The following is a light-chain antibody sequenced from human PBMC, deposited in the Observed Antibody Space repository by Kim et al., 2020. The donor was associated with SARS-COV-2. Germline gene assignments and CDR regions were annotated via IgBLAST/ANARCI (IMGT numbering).Light chain of an antibody. CDR2: GAS. J-gene: IGKJ2*02. Sequence: GTMSLSPGERATLSCRASQSVSSSYLAWYQQKAGQAPRLLIYGASSRATGIPDRFSGSGSGTDFTLTISRLEPEDFAVYYCQQTGTFGQGTKLEI. CDR1: QSVSSSY. V-gene: IGKV3-20*01. CDR3: QQTGT.